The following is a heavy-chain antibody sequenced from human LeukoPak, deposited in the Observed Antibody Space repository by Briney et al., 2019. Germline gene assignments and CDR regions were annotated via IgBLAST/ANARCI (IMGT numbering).Heavy chain of an antibody. CDR2: IYYSGST. D-gene: IGHD2-2*01. J-gene: IGHJ4*02. CDR3: ARQEVYCSSTSCYARGYSYGTFFDY. Sequence: WVRQAPGKGLEWIGTIYYSGSTYYNPSLKSRVTISVDTSKNQFSLKLSSVTAADTAVYYCARQEVYCSSTSCYARGYSYGTFFDYWGQGTLVTVSS. V-gene: IGHV4-39*01.